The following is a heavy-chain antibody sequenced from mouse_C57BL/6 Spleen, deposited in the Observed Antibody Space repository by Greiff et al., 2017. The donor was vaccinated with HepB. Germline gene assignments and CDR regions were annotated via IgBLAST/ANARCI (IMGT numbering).Heavy chain of an antibody. CDR1: GYAFTNYL. CDR2: INPGSGGT. CDR3: ARTATVVASYWYFDV. V-gene: IGHV1-54*01. Sequence: VQLQQSGAELVRPGTSVKVSCKASGYAFTNYLIEWVKQRPGQGLEWIGVINPGSGGTNYNEKFKGKATLTADKSSSTAYMQLSSLTSEDSAVYCCARTATVVASYWYFDVWGTGTTVTVSS. D-gene: IGHD1-1*01. J-gene: IGHJ1*03.